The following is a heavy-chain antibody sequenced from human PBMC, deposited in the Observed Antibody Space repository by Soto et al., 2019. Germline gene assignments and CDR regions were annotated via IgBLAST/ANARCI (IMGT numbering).Heavy chain of an antibody. CDR2: ISGSGGST. D-gene: IGHD2-2*01. CDR1: GFTFSSYA. Sequence: GGSLRLSCAASGFTFSSYAMSWVRQAPGKGLEWVSAISGSGGSTYYADSVKGRFTISRDNSKNTLYLQMNSLRAEDTAVYYCAKDIGYCSGTSCYPGYYFDYWGQGTLVTVSS. J-gene: IGHJ4*02. V-gene: IGHV3-23*01. CDR3: AKDIGYCSGTSCYPGYYFDY.